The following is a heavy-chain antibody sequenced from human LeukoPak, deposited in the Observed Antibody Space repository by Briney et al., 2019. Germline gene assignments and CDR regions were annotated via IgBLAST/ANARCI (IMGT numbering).Heavy chain of an antibody. Sequence: SETLSLTCTVSGGSISSYYWSWIRQPPGKGLEWIGYIYYSGSTNYNPSLKSRVTISVDMSKNQFSLKLSSVTAADTAVYYCARVTRFAFDIWGQGTMVTVSS. J-gene: IGHJ3*02. V-gene: IGHV4-59*01. CDR2: IYYSGST. CDR1: GGSISSYY. D-gene: IGHD3-3*01. CDR3: ARVTRFAFDI.